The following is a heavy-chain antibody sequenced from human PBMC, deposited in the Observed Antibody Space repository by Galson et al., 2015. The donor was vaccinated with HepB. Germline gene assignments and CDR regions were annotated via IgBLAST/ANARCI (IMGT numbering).Heavy chain of an antibody. CDR1: GYTLTELS. CDR2: FDPEDGET. Sequence: SVKVSCKVSGYTLTELSMHWVRQAPGKGLEWMGGFDPEDGETIYAQKFQGRVTMTEDTSTDTAYMQLSSLRSEDTAVYYCATSRPHYGGYGMDVWGQGTTVTVSS. D-gene: IGHD4-23*01. CDR3: ATSRPHYGGYGMDV. V-gene: IGHV1-24*01. J-gene: IGHJ6*02.